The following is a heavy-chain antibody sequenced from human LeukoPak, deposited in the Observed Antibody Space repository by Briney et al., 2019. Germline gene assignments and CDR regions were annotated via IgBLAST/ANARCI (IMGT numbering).Heavy chain of an antibody. CDR2: ISGGGGRT. V-gene: IGHV3-23*01. D-gene: IGHD4/OR15-4a*01. CDR3: AKETQVLSGLDP. CDR1: GFTFSSYA. Sequence: GGSLRLSCAASGFTFSSYAMSWVRQAPGKGLEWVSAISGGGGRTNYADSVKGRFTISRDNSKNTLYLQMNSLRAEDTAVYYCAKETQVLSGLDPWGQGTLVTVSS. J-gene: IGHJ5*02.